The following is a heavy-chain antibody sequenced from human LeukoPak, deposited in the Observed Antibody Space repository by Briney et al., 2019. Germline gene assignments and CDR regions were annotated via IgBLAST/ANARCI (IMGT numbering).Heavy chain of an antibody. V-gene: IGHV3-11*01. CDR2: ISSSGSTI. D-gene: IGHD3-3*01. J-gene: IGHJ3*02. CDR1: GFTFSDYY. CDR3: ARGSAYDFWSGYPIEAFDI. Sequence: PGGSLRLSCAASGFTFSDYYMSWLRQAPGKGLEWVSYISSSGSTIYYADSVKGRFTISRDNAKNSLYLQMNSLRAEDTALYYCARGSAYDFWSGYPIEAFDIWGQGTMVTVSS.